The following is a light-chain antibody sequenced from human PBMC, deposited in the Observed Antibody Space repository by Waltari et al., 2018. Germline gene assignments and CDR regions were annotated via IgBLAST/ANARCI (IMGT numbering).Light chain of an antibody. CDR2: DVS. V-gene: IGLV2-14*01. CDR1: SSDVGGYNY. CDR3: SSYTSSATWV. J-gene: IGLJ3*02. Sequence: QSALTQPASVSGSPGQSITISCTGSSSDVGGYNYVSWYQQYPGKAPNLMIYDVSKRPSGVSNRFSGSKSCNTASLTISGLQAEDEADYYCSSYTSSATWVFGGGTQLTVL.